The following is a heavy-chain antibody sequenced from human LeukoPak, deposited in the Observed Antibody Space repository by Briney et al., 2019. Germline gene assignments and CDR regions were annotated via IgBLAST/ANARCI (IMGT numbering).Heavy chain of an antibody. CDR3: ARHARMRRLDY. J-gene: IGHJ4*02. CDR2: IYYSGST. Sequence: PSETLSLTCTVSGGSISSYYWSWIRQPPGKGLEWIGYIYYSGSTNYNPSLKSRVTISVDTSKNQFSLKLSSVTAADTAVYYCARHARMRRLDYRGQGTLVTVSS. D-gene: IGHD2-21*01. CDR1: GGSISSYY. V-gene: IGHV4-59*08.